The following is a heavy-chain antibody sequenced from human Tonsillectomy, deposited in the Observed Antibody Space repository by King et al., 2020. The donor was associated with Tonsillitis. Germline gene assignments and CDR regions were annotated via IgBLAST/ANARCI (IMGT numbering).Heavy chain of an antibody. Sequence: QLVQSGAEVKKPGSSVKVSCKASGGTFSSFAISWVRQAPGQGLQWMGGIIPIFGTANYAQKFQGRVTITADESTSTAYMELSSLRSEDTAVYYCARDDIMVVSSAIGGYYNYGMDVWGQGTTVTVSS. V-gene: IGHV1-69*01. CDR3: ARDDIMVVSSAIGGYYNYGMDV. J-gene: IGHJ6*02. CDR1: GGTFSSFA. CDR2: IIPIFGTA. D-gene: IGHD2-2*02.